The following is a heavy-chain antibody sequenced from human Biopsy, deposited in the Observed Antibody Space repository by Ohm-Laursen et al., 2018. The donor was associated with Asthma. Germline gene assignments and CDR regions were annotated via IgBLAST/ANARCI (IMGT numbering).Heavy chain of an antibody. CDR3: ARAQDYYDSRGYYRSFDY. V-gene: IGHV4-31*03. J-gene: IGHJ4*02. CDR1: YGSITSGGYY. CDR2: IYYSGST. Sequence: TLSLTCPVSYGSITSGGYYWTWIRQHPGKGLEWIGFIYYSGSTYYNPSLKSRVSISIDTSKNQFSLKLSSVTAADTAVCYCARAQDYYDSRGYYRSFDYWGQGTLVTVSS. D-gene: IGHD3-22*01.